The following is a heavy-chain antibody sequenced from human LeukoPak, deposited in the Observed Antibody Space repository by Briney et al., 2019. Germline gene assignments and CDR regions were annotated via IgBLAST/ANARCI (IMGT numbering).Heavy chain of an antibody. Sequence: PGGSLRLSCTASGFTFSTYAKSWVRQAPGKGLEWVSAITDGGGSTYYADSVKGRFTISRDNSKNTLYLQMNSLRAEDTAVYYCAKGTRINWNYVGHFNYWGQGTLVTVSS. V-gene: IGHV3-23*01. CDR1: GFTFSTYA. D-gene: IGHD1-7*01. CDR3: AKGTRINWNYVGHFNY. CDR2: ITDGGGST. J-gene: IGHJ4*02.